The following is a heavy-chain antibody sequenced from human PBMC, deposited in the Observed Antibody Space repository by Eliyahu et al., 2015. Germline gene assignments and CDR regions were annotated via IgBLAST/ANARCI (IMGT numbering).Heavy chain of an antibody. CDR2: IYSGGYT. V-gene: IGHV3-66*01. CDR1: SFTVSSNY. D-gene: IGHD3-10*01. Sequence: EVQLVESGGGLVQPGGSLRLSCAAPSFTVSSNYMSWVRQAPGKGLEWVSVIYSGGYTYYADSVKGRFTISRDNSKNTLYLQMNSLRAEDTAMYYRAKVGNHYGMDVWGQGTTVTVSS. J-gene: IGHJ6*02. CDR3: AKVGNHYGMDV.